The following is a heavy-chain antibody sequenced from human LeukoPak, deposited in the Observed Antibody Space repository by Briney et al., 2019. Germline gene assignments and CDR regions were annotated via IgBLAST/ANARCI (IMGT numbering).Heavy chain of an antibody. D-gene: IGHD6-19*01. CDR3: ALLAVASDFDY. CDR1: GFPFSIYE. CDR2: TGSSGTTI. V-gene: IGHV3-48*03. Sequence: GGSLRLSCAVSGFPFSIYEMNWVRQAPGKGLEWVSNTGSSGTTIYYADSVKGRFSISRDNAKSSLYLQMNSLRVEDTAVYYCALLAVASDFDYWGQGALVTVSS. J-gene: IGHJ4*02.